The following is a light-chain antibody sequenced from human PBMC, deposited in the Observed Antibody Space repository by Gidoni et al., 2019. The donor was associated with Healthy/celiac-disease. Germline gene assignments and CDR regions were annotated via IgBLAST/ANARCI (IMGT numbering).Light chain of an antibody. J-gene: IGKJ2*01. CDR2: DAS. CDR1: QGVSSY. Sequence: EIVLTQSPATLSLSPGERATLSCRASQGVSSYLAWYQQKPGQAPRLLIYDASNRATGIPARFSGSGPGTDFTLTISSLEPEDFAVYYCQQRSNWPYNFGQGTKLEIK. CDR3: QQRSNWPYN. V-gene: IGKV3D-11*01.